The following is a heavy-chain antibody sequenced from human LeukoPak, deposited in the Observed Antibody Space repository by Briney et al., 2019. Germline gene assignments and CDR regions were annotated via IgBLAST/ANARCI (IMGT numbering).Heavy chain of an antibody. CDR1: GYTFTGYY. V-gene: IGHV1-2*02. CDR3: ARDPETGGGGT. J-gene: IGHJ5*02. CDR2: VNPNSGGT. Sequence: GASVKVSCKASGYTFTGYYMHWVRQAPGQGLEWMGWVNPNSGGTNYAQKFQGRVIMTRDTSISTAYMELSRLRSDDTAVYYCARDPETGGGGTWGQGTLVTVSS. D-gene: IGHD2-15*01.